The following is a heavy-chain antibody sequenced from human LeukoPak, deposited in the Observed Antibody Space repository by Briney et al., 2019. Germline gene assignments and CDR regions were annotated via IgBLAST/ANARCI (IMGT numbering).Heavy chain of an antibody. J-gene: IGHJ2*01. CDR3: ARGGNCGGDCSNHNWYFDL. CDR1: GGSFSGYY. D-gene: IGHD2-21*01. Sequence: SETLSLTCAVYGGSFSGYYWSWIRQPPGKGLEWIGEINHSGSTNYNPSLKSRVTISVDTSKNQFSLKLSSVTAADTAVYYCARGGNCGGDCSNHNWYFDLWGRGTLVTVSS. V-gene: IGHV4-34*01. CDR2: INHSGST.